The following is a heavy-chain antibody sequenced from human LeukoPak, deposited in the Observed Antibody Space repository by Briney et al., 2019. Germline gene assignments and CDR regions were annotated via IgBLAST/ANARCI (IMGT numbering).Heavy chain of an antibody. D-gene: IGHD1-26*01. CDR1: GFSFSNYW. Sequence: GGSLTLSCAVSGFSFSNYWMSWVRQAPGKGLEWVANIKQDGSEKYYVDSVKGRFTISRDNAKNSPYLQMNSLRAEDTAVYYCARDKIVGATHFDFWVQGTLDTVSS. CDR3: ARDKIVGATHFDF. J-gene: IGHJ4*02. CDR2: IKQDGSEK. V-gene: IGHV3-7*01.